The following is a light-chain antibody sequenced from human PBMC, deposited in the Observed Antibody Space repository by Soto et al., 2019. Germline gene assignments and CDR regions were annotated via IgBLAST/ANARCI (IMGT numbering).Light chain of an antibody. CDR2: DVT. Sequence: QSVLTQPASVSGSPGQSITISCTGTSSDVGGYNYVSWYQQHPGKASKLMIYDVTNRPSGVSNRFSGSKSGYTASLTISGLQAEDEADYYCSSYTSSSTYVFGTGTKVTVL. V-gene: IGLV2-14*03. CDR1: SSDVGGYNY. CDR3: SSYTSSSTYV. J-gene: IGLJ1*01.